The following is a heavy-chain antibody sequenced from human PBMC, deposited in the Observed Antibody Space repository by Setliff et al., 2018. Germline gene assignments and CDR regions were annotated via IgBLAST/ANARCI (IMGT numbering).Heavy chain of an antibody. CDR1: GYTFTSYD. CDR2: IIPIFGTA. D-gene: IGHD3-3*01. Sequence: SVKVSCKASGYTFTSYDINWVRQATGQGLEWMGRIIPIFGTANYAQKFQGRVTITADKSTSTAYMELSSLRSEDTAVYYCAISTIFGVVSPTPDAFDIWGQGTMVTVSS. CDR3: AISTIFGVVSPTPDAFDI. J-gene: IGHJ3*02. V-gene: IGHV1-69*06.